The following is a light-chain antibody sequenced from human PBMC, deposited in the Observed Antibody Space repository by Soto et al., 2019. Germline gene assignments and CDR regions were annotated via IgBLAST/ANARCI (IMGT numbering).Light chain of an antibody. CDR3: SSYTSSSTGV. V-gene: IGLV2-14*01. Sequence: QSALTQPASVSGSPGQSITISRTGTSSDVGGYNYVSWYQQHPGKAPKLMIYEVSNRPSGVSNRFSGSKSGNTASLTISGLQAEDEADYYCSSYTSSSTGVFGTGTKLTVL. CDR2: EVS. J-gene: IGLJ1*01. CDR1: SSDVGGYNY.